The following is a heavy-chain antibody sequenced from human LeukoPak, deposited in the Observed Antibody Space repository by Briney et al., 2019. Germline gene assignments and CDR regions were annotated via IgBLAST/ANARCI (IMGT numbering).Heavy chain of an antibody. D-gene: IGHD7-27*01. CDR1: EYRFPAYD. V-gene: IGHV1-2*02. J-gene: IGHJ3*01. CDR2: INPSSGGT. CDR3: ARDSSNWGVSH. Sequence: ASVKVSCKASEYRFPAYDMHWVRQAPGQGLEWMGWINPSSGGTNYAQKFQGRVTMTRDTSISTAYMELSRLRSDDTAIYYSARDSSNWGVSHWGQGTMVTVSS.